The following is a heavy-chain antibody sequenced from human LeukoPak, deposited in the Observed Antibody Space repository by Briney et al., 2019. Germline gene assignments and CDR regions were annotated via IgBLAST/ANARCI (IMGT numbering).Heavy chain of an antibody. V-gene: IGHV3-23*01. CDR3: AKGSDCSGGSCYSVGLEFDY. Sequence: PGGSLRLSCAASGFTFSSYAMSWVRQAPGKGLEWVSAISGSGGSTYYADSVKGRFTISRDNSKNTLYLQMNSLRAEDTAVYYCAKGSDCSGGSCYSVGLEFDYWGQGTLVTVSS. D-gene: IGHD2-15*01. CDR2: ISGSGGST. J-gene: IGHJ4*02. CDR1: GFTFSSYA.